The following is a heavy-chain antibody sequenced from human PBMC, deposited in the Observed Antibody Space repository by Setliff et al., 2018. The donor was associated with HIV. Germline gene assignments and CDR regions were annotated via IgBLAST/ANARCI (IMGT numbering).Heavy chain of an antibody. CDR2: LSPSGTT. V-gene: IGHV4-34*01. J-gene: IGHJ4*02. Sequence: LSLTCAVYGGSFGDQFWNWIRQPPGKGLEWIGELSPSGTTRPNPSLQSRVIISLDTSKNQFSLKLTSVTAADTAMYYCAAFLVSPVTTQDYWGQGTPVTVSS. D-gene: IGHD4-17*01. CDR1: GGSFGDQF. CDR3: AAFLVSPVTTQDY.